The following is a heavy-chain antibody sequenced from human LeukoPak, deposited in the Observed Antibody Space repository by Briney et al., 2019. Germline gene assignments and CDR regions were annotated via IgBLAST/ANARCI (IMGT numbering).Heavy chain of an antibody. J-gene: IGHJ4*02. CDR1: GGSISSSSYY. V-gene: IGHV4-39*07. Sequence: SETLSLTCTVSGGSISSSSYYWGWIRQPPGKGLEWIGSIYYSGSTYYNPSLKSRVTISVDTSKNQFSLKLSSVTAADTAVYYCAGGATLWYFDYWGQGTLVTVS. D-gene: IGHD1-26*01. CDR2: IYYSGST. CDR3: AGGATLWYFDY.